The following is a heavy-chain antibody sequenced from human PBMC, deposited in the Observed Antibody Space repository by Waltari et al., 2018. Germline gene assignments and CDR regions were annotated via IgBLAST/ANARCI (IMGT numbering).Heavy chain of an antibody. CDR1: GFTFSGSA. J-gene: IGHJ4*02. D-gene: IGHD3-16*01. V-gene: IGHV3-73*01. CDR2: IRSKANSYAT. CDR3: TRAVSGSYTLFDY. Sequence: EVQLVESGGGLVQPGGSLKLSCAASGFTFSGSAMHWVRQASGKGLEWVGRIRSKANSYATAYAASVKGRFTISRDDSKNTAYLQMNSLKTEDTAVYYCTRAVSGSYTLFDYWGQGTLVTVSS.